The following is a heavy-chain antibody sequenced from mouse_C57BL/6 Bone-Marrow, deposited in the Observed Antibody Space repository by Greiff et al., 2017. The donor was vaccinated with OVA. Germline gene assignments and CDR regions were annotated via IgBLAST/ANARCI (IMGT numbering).Heavy chain of an antibody. CDR2: IWSGGST. J-gene: IGHJ3*01. Sequence: QVQLQQSGPGLVQPSQSLSITCTVSGFSLTSYGVHWVRQSPGKGLEWLGVIWSGGSTDYNAAFISRLSISKDNSKSQVVFKMNSLQADDTAIYYCAIGYDGGFAYWGQGTLVTVSA. D-gene: IGHD3-2*02. CDR3: AIGYDGGFAY. V-gene: IGHV2-2*01. CDR1: GFSLTSYG.